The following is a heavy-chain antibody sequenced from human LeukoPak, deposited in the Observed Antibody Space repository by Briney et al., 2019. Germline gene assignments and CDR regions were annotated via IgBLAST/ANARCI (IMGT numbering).Heavy chain of an antibody. J-gene: IGHJ4*02. V-gene: IGHV4-38-2*02. CDR3: AREGGGFDY. CDR2: IYHSGST. CDR1: GYSISSGYY. D-gene: IGHD3-16*01. Sequence: SETLSLTCTVSGYSISSGYYWGWIRQPPGKGLEWIGSIYHSGSTYYNPSLKSRVTISVDTSKNQFSLKLSSVTAADTAVYYCAREGGGFDYWGQGTLVTVSS.